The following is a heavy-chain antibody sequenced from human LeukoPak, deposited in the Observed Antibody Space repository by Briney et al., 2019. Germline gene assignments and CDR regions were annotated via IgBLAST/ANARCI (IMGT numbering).Heavy chain of an antibody. CDR3: VRHAGIGDSGNYYFHS. CDR2: VYDSGST. Sequence: SEPLSLTCTVSGGAIRGYYCSWVRQTPGKGLEWIGYVYDSGSTNYTPSLKSRVTMSMDTSKNQFSLHLRSVTAADTAVYYCVRHAGIGDSGNYYFHSWGQGALVTVSS. V-gene: IGHV4-59*08. J-gene: IGHJ4*02. D-gene: IGHD5-12*01. CDR1: GGAIRGYY.